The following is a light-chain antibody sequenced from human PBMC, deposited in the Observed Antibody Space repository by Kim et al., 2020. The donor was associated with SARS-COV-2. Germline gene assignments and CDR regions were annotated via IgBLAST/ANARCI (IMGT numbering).Light chain of an antibody. CDR3: CSYAGSYTWV. Sequence: GQSVTIPCTGTSSDVGDYKYVSWYQQHPGGAPKLLIYEVTKRPSGVPDRFSGSKSGNAASLTISGLQAEDEADYYCCSYAGSYTWVFGGGTQLTVL. V-gene: IGLV2-11*03. CDR2: EVT. CDR1: SSDVGDYKY. J-gene: IGLJ3*02.